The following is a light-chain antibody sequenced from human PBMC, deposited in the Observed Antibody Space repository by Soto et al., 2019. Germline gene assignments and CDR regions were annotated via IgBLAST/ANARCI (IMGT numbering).Light chain of an antibody. J-gene: IGKJ5*01. V-gene: IGKV1-5*01. CDR2: DAS. CDR1: QSISSW. CDR3: QQSYSTPYT. Sequence: DIQMTQSPSTLSASVGDRVTITCRARQSISSWLAWYQQRPGKAPKLLIYDASILESGVPSRFSGSGSGTEFTLTISSLQPEDFATYYCQQSYSTPYTFGQGTRLEIK.